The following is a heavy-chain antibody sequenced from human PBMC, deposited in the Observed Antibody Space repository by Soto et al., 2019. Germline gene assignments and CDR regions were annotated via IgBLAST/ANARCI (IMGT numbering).Heavy chain of an antibody. Sequence: PGGSLRLSCAASGFTFSSYGMHWVRQAPGKGLEWVAVISYDGSNKYYADSVKGRFTISRDNSKNTLYLQMNSLRAEDTAVYYCANPYSSGWWGDYFDYWGQGTLVTVSS. CDR3: ANPYSSGWWGDYFDY. CDR1: GFTFSSYG. V-gene: IGHV3-30*18. CDR2: ISYDGSNK. D-gene: IGHD6-19*01. J-gene: IGHJ4*02.